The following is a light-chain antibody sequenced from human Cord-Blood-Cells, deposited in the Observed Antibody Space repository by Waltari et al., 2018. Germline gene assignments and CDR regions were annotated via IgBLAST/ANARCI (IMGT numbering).Light chain of an antibody. J-gene: IGLJ3*02. V-gene: IGLV2-23*01. CDR1: SSDVGSYNL. CDR2: EGS. Sequence: QSALTQPASVSGSPGQSITLSCTGTSSDVGSYNLVSWYQQHPGKAPKLMIYEGSKRPSWVSNRFTGSKSGNTASLTISGLQAEDVADYYGCSYAGSSTWVFGGGTKLTVL. CDR3: CSYAGSSTWV.